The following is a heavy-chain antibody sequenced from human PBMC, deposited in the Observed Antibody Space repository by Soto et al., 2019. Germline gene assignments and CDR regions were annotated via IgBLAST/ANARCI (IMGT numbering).Heavy chain of an antibody. V-gene: IGHV2-5*01. CDR2: IYYNDDR. CDR3: AHSDGGYEIIYFDF. J-gene: IGHJ4*02. D-gene: IGHD5-12*01. Sequence: SGPTLMHPTQTPTLTRPLSRVSLPTRGKCVGWVRQTPGGALEWLTLIYYNDDRRFSPSLKTRLTITGDTSKNQVVLSLTNVDPGDTATYFCAHSDGGYEIIYFDFWGQGIPVTVSS. CDR1: RVSLPTRGKC.